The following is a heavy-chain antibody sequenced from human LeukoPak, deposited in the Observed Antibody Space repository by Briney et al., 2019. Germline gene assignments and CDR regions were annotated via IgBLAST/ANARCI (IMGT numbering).Heavy chain of an antibody. J-gene: IGHJ4*02. Sequence: GGSLRLSCAASGFTFSTYTMNWVRQAPGKGLEWVSSISSTSSYIYYADSVKGRFTISRDNAKNSLYLQMNSLRAEDTAVYYCARDRYPIVGATDYWGQGTLVTVSS. CDR1: GFTFSTYT. D-gene: IGHD1-26*01. CDR3: ARDRYPIVGATDY. V-gene: IGHV3-21*01. CDR2: ISSTSSYI.